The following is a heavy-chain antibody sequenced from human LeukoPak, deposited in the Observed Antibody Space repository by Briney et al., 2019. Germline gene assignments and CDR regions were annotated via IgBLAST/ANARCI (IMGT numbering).Heavy chain of an antibody. CDR3: AKAPGVYYYYGMDV. V-gene: IGHV3-30-3*01. CDR1: GFSLSNFQ. J-gene: IGHJ6*02. Sequence: GGSLRLSCVASGFSLSNFQMYWVRQAPGKGLEWVSIISLDGSTEFYADSVKGRFTISRDNSKNTLYLQMNSLRAEDTAVYYCAKAPGVYYYYGMDVWGQGTTVTVSS. CDR2: ISLDGSTE. D-gene: IGHD3-10*01.